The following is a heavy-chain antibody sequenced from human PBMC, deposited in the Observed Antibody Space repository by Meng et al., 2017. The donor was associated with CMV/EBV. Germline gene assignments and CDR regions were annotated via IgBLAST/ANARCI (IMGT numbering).Heavy chain of an antibody. J-gene: IGHJ6*02. Sequence: SVKVSCKASGGTFSSYAISWVRHAPGQGLEWMGGIIPILGIANYAQKFQGRVTITADKSTSTAYMELSSLRSEDTAVYYCARQRVTIFGVVTLYYGMDVWGQGTTVTVSS. D-gene: IGHD3-3*01. CDR3: ARQRVTIFGVVTLYYGMDV. CDR2: IIPILGIA. V-gene: IGHV1-69*10. CDR1: GGTFSSYA.